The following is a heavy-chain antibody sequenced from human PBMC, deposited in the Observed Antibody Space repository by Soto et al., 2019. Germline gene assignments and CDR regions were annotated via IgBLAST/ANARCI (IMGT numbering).Heavy chain of an antibody. CDR3: ARQAYSLAAAGSEFDP. V-gene: IGHV4-59*08. CDR1: GGSISSYS. J-gene: IGHJ5*02. CDR2: IYYSRST. Sequence: SATLSLTCTVSGGSISSYSWSWIRQPPGKGLEWIGYIYYSRSTNYNPSLKSRVTISVDTSKNQFSLKLSSVTAADTAVYYCARQAYSLAAAGSEFDPWGQGTLVTVSS. D-gene: IGHD6-13*01.